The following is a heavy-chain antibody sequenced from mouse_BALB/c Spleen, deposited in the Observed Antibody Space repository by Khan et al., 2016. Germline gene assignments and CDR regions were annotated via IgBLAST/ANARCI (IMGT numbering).Heavy chain of an antibody. V-gene: IGHV5-15*02. CDR3: ARERGYGNRDYAMDY. J-gene: IGHJ4*01. CDR1: GFTFSDYG. CDR2: ISNLAYSV. D-gene: IGHD2-1*01. Sequence: EVELVESGGGLVQPGGSRKLSCAASGFTFSDYGMAWVRQAPGKGPEWVAFISNLAYSVYYADTVTGRFTISRENAKTTLSLEMSSLRSEDTAMYDCARERGYGNRDYAMDYWGQGTSVTVSS.